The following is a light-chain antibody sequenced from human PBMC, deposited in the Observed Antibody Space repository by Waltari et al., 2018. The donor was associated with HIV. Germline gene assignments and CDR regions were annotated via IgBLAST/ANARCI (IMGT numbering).Light chain of an antibody. CDR3: AAWDVSLRGAYV. V-gene: IGLV1-47*01. CDR1: RSDIGSNY. CDR2: RNN. Sequence: QSVLTQPPSASGTPGQRVTISCSGARSDIGSNYVYWYQQLPGTAPKLLIYRNNQRPSGVPDRCSASKSGTSASLAISGLRSEDEADDYCAAWDVSLRGAYVFGTGTKVAVL. J-gene: IGLJ1*01.